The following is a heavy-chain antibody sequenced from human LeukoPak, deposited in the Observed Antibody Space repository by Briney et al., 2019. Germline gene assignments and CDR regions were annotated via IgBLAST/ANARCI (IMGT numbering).Heavy chain of an antibody. D-gene: IGHD6-19*01. J-gene: IGHJ5*02. CDR1: GYTFTSYA. V-gene: IGHV1-3*01. CDR3: ARGVAGSSWFDP. Sequence: ASVKVSCKASGYTFTSYAMHWVRQAPGQGREWMGWINAGNGNTKYSQNFQDRVTITRDTSASTAYMELSSLRSEDTAVYYCARGVAGSSWFDPWGQGTLVTVSS. CDR2: INAGNGNT.